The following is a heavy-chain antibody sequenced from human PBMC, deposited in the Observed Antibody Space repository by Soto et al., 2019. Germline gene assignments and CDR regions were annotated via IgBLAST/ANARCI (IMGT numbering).Heavy chain of an antibody. CDR2: IYYSGST. CDR3: ARRTTTIHSSYYMDV. D-gene: IGHD4-17*01. Sequence: SETLSLTCTVSGGSLSTYWWSWIRQPPGKGLEWIGDIYYSGSTNYNPSLKSRVTISVDTSKNQFSLKLSSVTAADTAVYYCARRTTTIHSSYYMDVWGKGTTVTVSS. V-gene: IGHV4-59*08. J-gene: IGHJ6*03. CDR1: GGSLSTYW.